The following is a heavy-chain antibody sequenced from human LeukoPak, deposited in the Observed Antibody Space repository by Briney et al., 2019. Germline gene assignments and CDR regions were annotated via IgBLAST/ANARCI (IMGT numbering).Heavy chain of an antibody. CDR1: GFVFSNYA. CDR2: ISGSAAKT. D-gene: IGHD6-19*01. V-gene: IGHV3-23*01. CDR3: AKTTGRSSRPLDS. Sequence: GGSLRLSCAASGFVFSNYAMSWVRQPPGKGLEWVSAISGSAAKTYYADSVKGRFTISRDNSSNTLFLQMNSLRAEDTALYYCAKTTGRSSRPLDSWGPGTLVTVSS. J-gene: IGHJ4*02.